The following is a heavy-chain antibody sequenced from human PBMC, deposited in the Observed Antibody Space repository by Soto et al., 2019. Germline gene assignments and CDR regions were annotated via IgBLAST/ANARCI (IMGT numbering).Heavy chain of an antibody. Sequence: SETLSLTCAVSGGSISSSNWWSWVRQPPGKGLERIGEIYHSGSTNYKPSLKSRVTISVDKSKNQFSLKPSSVTAADTAVYYCARERITMVRGVIGYYYGMDVWGQGTTVS. D-gene: IGHD3-10*01. V-gene: IGHV4-4*02. CDR3: ARERITMVRGVIGYYYGMDV. CDR2: IYHSGST. CDR1: GGSISSSNW. J-gene: IGHJ6*02.